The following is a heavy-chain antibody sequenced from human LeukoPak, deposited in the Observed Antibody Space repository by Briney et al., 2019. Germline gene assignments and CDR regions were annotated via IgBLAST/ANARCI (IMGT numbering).Heavy chain of an antibody. CDR2: INHSGST. CDR1: GGSFSGYY. V-gene: IGHV4-34*01. Sequence: SETLSLTCAVYGGSFSGYYWSWIRQPPGKGLEWIGEINHSGSTNYNPSLKSRVTISVDTSKNQFSLKLSSVTAADTAVYYCARLDSGSYYYYYGMDVWGQGTTVTVSS. J-gene: IGHJ6*02. D-gene: IGHD1-26*01. CDR3: ARLDSGSYYYYYGMDV.